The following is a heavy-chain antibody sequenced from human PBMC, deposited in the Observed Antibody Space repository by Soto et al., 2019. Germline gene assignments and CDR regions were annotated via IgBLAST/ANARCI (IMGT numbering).Heavy chain of an antibody. CDR2: ISSSSSYI. J-gene: IGHJ4*02. CDR3: ARDVRFLEWSPMCFDY. D-gene: IGHD3-3*01. CDR1: GFTFSSYS. V-gene: IGHV3-21*01. Sequence: GGSLRLSCAASGFTFSSYSMNWVRQAPGKGLEWVSSISSSSSYIYYADSVKGRFTISRDNAKNSLYLQMNSLRAEDTAVYYCARDVRFLEWSPMCFDYWGQGTLVTVSS.